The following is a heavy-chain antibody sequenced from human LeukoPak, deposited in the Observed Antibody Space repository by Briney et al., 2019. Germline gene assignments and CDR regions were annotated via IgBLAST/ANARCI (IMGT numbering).Heavy chain of an antibody. CDR2: INHSGST. J-gene: IGHJ5*02. V-gene: IGHV4-34*01. CDR1: GGSFSGYY. D-gene: IGHD6-19*01. CDR3: ARGQIEGGWSWFDP. Sequence: SETLSLTCAVYGGSFSGYYWSWIRQPPGKGLEWIGEINHSGSTNYNPSLKSRVTISVDTSKNQFSLKLSSVTAADTAVYYCARGQIEGGWSWFDPWGQGTLVTVSS.